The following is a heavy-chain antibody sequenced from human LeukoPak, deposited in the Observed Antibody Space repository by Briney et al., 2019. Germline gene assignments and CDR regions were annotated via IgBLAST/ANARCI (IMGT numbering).Heavy chain of an antibody. CDR1: GYTFSTYY. V-gene: IGHV1-46*01. CDR3: ARGREFSPVDP. CDR2: INPNDGST. Sequence: ASVKVSCKASGYTFSTYYMHWVRQAPGQGLEWMGIINPNDGSTTYTQKFQGKVIMTRGMSSSTEDTAMYYMELSSLRSEDTAIYYCARGREFSPVDPWGQGTLVIVSS. J-gene: IGHJ5*02.